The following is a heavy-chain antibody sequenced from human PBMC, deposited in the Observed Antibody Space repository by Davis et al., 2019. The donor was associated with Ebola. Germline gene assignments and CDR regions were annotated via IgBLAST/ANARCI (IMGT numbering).Heavy chain of an antibody. CDR3: ARDLFSGSRFDY. J-gene: IGHJ4*02. CDR2: INHSGST. Sequence: MPSETLSLTCAVYGGSFSGYYWSWIRQPPGKGLECTGEINHSGSTNYNPSLKSRVTISVDKSKNQFSLKLSSVTAADTAVYYCARDLFSGSRFDYWGQGTLVTVSS. D-gene: IGHD3-10*01. CDR1: GGSFSGYY. V-gene: IGHV4-34*01.